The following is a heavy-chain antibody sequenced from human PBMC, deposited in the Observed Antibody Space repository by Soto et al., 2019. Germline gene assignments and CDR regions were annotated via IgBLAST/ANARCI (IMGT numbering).Heavy chain of an antibody. CDR3: ARVNSNSNNWVGFDY. CDR2: INPNGGST. J-gene: IGHJ4*02. CDR1: GYTFTNYY. V-gene: IGHV1-46*01. Sequence: QVQLVQSGAEVKKPGASVKVSCKASGYTFTNYYMHWVRQAPGQGLEWMGVINPNGGSTDYAQKFQGRVTLTRDTSTSAVYMELSSLRSDDTAVYYCARVNSNSNNWVGFDYWGQGTLGSVSS. D-gene: IGHD6-13*01.